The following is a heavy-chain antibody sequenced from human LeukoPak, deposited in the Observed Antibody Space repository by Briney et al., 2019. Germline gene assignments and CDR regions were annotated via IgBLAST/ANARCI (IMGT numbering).Heavy chain of an antibody. CDR1: GFTFSSYA. V-gene: IGHV3-23*01. CDR2: ISGSGGST. Sequence: GGSLRLSGAASGFTFSSYAVSWVRQAPGKGLEWVSAISGSGGSTYYADSVKGRFTISRDNSKNTLYLQMNSLRAEDTAVYYCAKDQGRHTAMVDRFDYWDQGTLVTVSS. CDR3: AKDQGRHTAMVDRFDY. D-gene: IGHD5-18*01. J-gene: IGHJ4*02.